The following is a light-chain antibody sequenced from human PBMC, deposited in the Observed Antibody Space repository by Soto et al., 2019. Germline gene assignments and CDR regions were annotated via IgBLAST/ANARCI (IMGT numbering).Light chain of an antibody. J-gene: IGKJ1*01. V-gene: IGKV1-5*03. CDR2: KAS. CDR1: HSISSW. Sequence: DIQMTQSPSTLSASVGDRVTITCRASHSISSWLAWYQQKPGKAPKLLIYKASSLESGVPSRFSGSGSGTEFTFTISSLQPDDFATYYCQQYNSYSRTFGQGTKVDIK. CDR3: QQYNSYSRT.